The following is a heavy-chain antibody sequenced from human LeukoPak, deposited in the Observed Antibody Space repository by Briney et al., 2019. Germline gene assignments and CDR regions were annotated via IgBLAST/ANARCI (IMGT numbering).Heavy chain of an antibody. V-gene: IGHV3-21*01. CDR1: GFTFSSYS. CDR3: ARGLGPHGSRDY. D-gene: IGHD2-15*01. Sequence: GGSLRLYCAASGFTFSSYSMNWVRQAPGKGLEWVSSISSSSSYIYYADSVKGRFTISRDNAKNSLYLQMNSLRAEDTAVYYCARGLGPHGSRDYWGQGTLVTVSS. CDR2: ISSSSSYI. J-gene: IGHJ4*02.